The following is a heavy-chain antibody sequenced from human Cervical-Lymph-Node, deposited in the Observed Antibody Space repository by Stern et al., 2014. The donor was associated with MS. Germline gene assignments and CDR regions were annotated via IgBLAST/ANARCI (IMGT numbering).Heavy chain of an antibody. V-gene: IGHV4-59*01. CDR3: ARDRTYVLDRGDIVHDRYSDL. CDR1: GASISSNY. Sequence: QVQLVQSGPGLVKPSETLSLTCTVSGASISSNYWSWIRQPPGKGLEWIGYLHTSGSTNSNPSLKSRVTLSVDTSKNQISLRLTSVTPADTAVYYCARDRTYVLDRGDIVHDRYSDLWGRGTPVTVSS. CDR2: LHTSGST. J-gene: IGHJ2*01. D-gene: IGHD3-16*01.